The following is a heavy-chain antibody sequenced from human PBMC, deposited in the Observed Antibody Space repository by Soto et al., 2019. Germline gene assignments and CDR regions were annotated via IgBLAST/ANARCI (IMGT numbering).Heavy chain of an antibody. D-gene: IGHD2-15*01. CDR1: GFTFSSYA. CDR3: AKDAGYCSGGSCYPLYYFDY. J-gene: IGHJ4*02. CDR2: ISGSGGST. Sequence: EVQLLESGGGLVQPGGSLRLSCAASGFTFSSYAMSWVRQAPGKGLEWVSAISGSGGSTYYADSVKGRFTISRDNSKNTLYLQMNSLRADDTAVYYCAKDAGYCSGGSCYPLYYFDYWGQGTLVTVSS. V-gene: IGHV3-23*01.